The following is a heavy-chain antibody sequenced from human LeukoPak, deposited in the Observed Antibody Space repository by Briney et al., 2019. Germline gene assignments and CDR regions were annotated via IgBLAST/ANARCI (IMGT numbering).Heavy chain of an antibody. CDR2: IKEDGTRK. D-gene: IGHD3-22*01. Sequence: GGSRRLSCAASGFTFSSHWMTWVRQAPGKGLEWVANIKEDGTRKNYVDSVKGRFTISRDNAKNSLYLQMSGLRAEDTALYYCATPLDYYDSSGRHQGGDWGQGTLVTVSS. J-gene: IGHJ4*02. CDR3: ATPLDYYDSSGRHQGGD. CDR1: GFTFSSHW. V-gene: IGHV3-7*03.